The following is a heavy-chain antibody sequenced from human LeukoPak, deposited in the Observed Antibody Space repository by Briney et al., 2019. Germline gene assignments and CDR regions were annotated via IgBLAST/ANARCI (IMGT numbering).Heavy chain of an antibody. D-gene: IGHD4-17*01. CDR3: ATDHGFHYGAYFDY. J-gene: IGHJ4*02. Sequence: PGGSLRLSCAASGFTFTSYSINWVRQAPGKGLEWVSYISSSSSTMYYAESVKGRFTISRDNSKNTLYPQMNSLRAEDTAVYYCATDHGFHYGAYFDYWGQGTLVTVSS. CDR2: ISSSSSTM. CDR1: GFTFTSYS. V-gene: IGHV3-48*01.